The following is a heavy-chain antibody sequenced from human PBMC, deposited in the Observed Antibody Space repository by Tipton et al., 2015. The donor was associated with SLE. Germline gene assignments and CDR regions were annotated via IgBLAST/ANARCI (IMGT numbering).Heavy chain of an antibody. J-gene: IGHJ4*02. CDR3: ARDLRGDFDY. CDR2: ISGYNGNT. CDR1: GYTFTTHG. D-gene: IGHD3-16*01. Sequence: QSGAEVKKPGASVKVSRKTSGYTFTTHGVSWVRQAPGQGLEWMGWISGYNGNTNYAQKFQGRVTMTTDRSTSTAYMELRSLRSDDTAVYYCARDLRGDFDYWGQGTLVTVSS. V-gene: IGHV1-18*01.